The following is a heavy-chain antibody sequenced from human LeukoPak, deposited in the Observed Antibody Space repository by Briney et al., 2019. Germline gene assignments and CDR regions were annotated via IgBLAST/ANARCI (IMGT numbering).Heavy chain of an antibody. Sequence: GGSLRLSCAASGFTFSSRWMGWVRQVPGKGLEWVANIRNDGLTQYYLDSVKGGFTISRDNAKDSLSLQMNSLRAEDTTVYFCARHGDYCFDLWGQGTLVTVSS. CDR2: IRNDGLTQ. V-gene: IGHV3-7*01. J-gene: IGHJ4*02. CDR1: GFTFSSRW. CDR3: ARHGDYCFDL. D-gene: IGHD4-17*01.